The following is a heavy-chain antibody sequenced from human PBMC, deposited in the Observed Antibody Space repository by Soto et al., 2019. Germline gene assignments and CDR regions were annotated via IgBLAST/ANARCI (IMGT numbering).Heavy chain of an antibody. CDR2: IYYSGST. V-gene: IGHV4-39*01. CDR3: ARHTIYCSGGSCYSVPFDY. J-gene: IGHJ4*02. CDR1: GGSISSSSYY. D-gene: IGHD2-15*01. Sequence: PSETLSLTCTVSGGSISSSSYYWGWIRQPPGKGLEWIGSIYYSGSTYYNPSLKSRVTISVDTSKNQFSLKLSSVTAADTAVYYCARHTIYCSGGSCYSVPFDYWGQGTLVTVSS.